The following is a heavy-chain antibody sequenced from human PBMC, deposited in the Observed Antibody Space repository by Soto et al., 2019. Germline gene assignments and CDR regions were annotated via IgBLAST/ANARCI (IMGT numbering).Heavy chain of an antibody. D-gene: IGHD3-10*01. CDR1: GGSISSYY. V-gene: IGHV4-4*07. Sequence: QVQLQESGPGLVKPSETLSLTCTVSGGSISSYYWSWIRQPAGKGLEWIGRIYTSGSTNYNPSLKSRVTMSVDTSKNQFSLQLSSVTAADTAVDYWARDREPYYYGSGSYPYYYGMDVWGQWTPVTVSS. CDR2: IYTSGST. J-gene: IGHJ6*02. CDR3: ARDREPYYYGSGSYPYYYGMDV.